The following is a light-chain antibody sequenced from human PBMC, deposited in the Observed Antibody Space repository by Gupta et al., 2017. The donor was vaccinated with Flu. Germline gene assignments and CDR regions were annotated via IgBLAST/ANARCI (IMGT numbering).Light chain of an antibody. CDR2: WGS. V-gene: IGKV2-28*01. J-gene: IGKJ4*01. CDR1: RIFLHSNTYNY. CDR3: MQSPQTPLT. Sequence: AIPEGPTSNSYRCKRIFLHSNTYNYLDWYLQKPGQSPQLLIYWGSDRASGVPDRFSGSGSGTDFTLKISRLEAEDVGLYYCMQSPQTPLTFGGGTKVEIK.